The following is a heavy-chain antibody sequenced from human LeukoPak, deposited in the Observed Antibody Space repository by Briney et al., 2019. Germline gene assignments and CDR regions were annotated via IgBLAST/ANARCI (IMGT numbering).Heavy chain of an antibody. V-gene: IGHV4-34*01. D-gene: IGHD3-16*02. CDR1: GGSFSGYY. Sequence: SETLSLTCAVYGGSFSGYYWSWIRQPPGKGLEWIGEINHSGSTNYNPSLKSRVTISVDTSKSQFSLKLSSVTAADTAVYYCARAYYDYVWGSYRYTYSDYWGQGTLVTVSS. J-gene: IGHJ4*02. CDR2: INHSGST. CDR3: ARAYYDYVWGSYRYTYSDY.